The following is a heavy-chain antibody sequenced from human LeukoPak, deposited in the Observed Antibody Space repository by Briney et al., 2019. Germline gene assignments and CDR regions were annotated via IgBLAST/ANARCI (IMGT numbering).Heavy chain of an antibody. CDR1: GFTFSSYS. V-gene: IGHV3-48*01. CDR2: ISSSSSTI. J-gene: IGHJ4*02. CDR3: ASLEPDFDY. Sequence: AGGSLRLSCAASGFTFSSYSMNWVRQAPGKGLEWVSYISSSSSTIYYADSVKGRFTISRDNAKNSLYLQMNSLRAEDTAVYYCASLEPDFDYWGQGTLVTVSS.